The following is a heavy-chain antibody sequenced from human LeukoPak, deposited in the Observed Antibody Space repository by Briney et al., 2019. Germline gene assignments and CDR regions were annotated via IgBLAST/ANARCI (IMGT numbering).Heavy chain of an antibody. CDR1: GFTFSSYG. CDR2: ISYDGNSK. V-gene: IGHV3-30*18. D-gene: IGHD3-22*01. J-gene: IGHJ4*02. CDR3: AKGPDGTSGSYYGHFDY. Sequence: PGGSLRLSCAASGFTFSSYGMHWVRQAPGKGLEWVAVISYDGNSKYYADSVKGRFTISRDNSKNTLYLQMNSLRAEDTAFYCCAKGPDGTSGSYYGHFDYWGQGTLVTVSS.